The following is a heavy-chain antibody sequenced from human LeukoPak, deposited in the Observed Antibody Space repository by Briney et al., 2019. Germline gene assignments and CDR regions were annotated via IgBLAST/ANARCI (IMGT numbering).Heavy chain of an antibody. V-gene: IGHV4-39*01. CDR3: ARRRYYDGSGYLE. D-gene: IGHD3-22*01. CDR2: IYYSGRT. J-gene: IGHJ1*01. CDR1: GDSVSRSDSY. Sequence: PSETLSLTCSVSGDSVSRSDSYWDWIRQPPGKGREWIGTIYYSGRTYYSPSLNRRVTMYVDPSNNPFSLNLRSVAAADTALYYCARRRYYDGSGYLEWGQGTLLSVSS.